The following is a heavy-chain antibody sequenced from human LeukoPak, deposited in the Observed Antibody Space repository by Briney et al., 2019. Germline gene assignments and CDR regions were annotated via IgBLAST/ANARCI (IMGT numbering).Heavy chain of an antibody. CDR1: GFTFSNYG. J-gene: IGHJ4*02. V-gene: IGHV3-33*01. Sequence: GGSLRLSCAASGFTFSNYGMHWVRQAPGKGLEWVAVIWDEGSNKYYADSVKGRFTISRDNSKNTLYLQMNSLRADDTAVYYCARRSSSSWYYFDYWGQGTLVTVSS. CDR3: ARRSSSSWYYFDY. D-gene: IGHD6-13*01. CDR2: IWDEGSNK.